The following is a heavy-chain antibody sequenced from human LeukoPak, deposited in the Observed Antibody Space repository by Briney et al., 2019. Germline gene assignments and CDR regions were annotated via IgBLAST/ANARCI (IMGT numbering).Heavy chain of an antibody. D-gene: IGHD2-15*01. J-gene: IGHJ4*02. CDR2: INPNSGGT. V-gene: IGHV1-2*02. CDR1: GYTFTGYY. CDR3: ARRGIYCSGGSCWDYFDY. Sequence: GASVKVSCKASGYTFTGYYMHWVRQAPGQGLEWMGWINPNSGGTNYAQKFQGRVTMTRDTSISTAYMELSRLRSDDTAVYYCARRGIYCSGGSCWDYFDYWGQGTLVTVSS.